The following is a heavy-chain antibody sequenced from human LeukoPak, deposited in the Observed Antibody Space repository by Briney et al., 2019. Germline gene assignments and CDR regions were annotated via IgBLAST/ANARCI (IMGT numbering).Heavy chain of an antibody. CDR1: GGSISSGGYY. V-gene: IGHV4-31*03. Sequence: SQTLSLTCTVSGGSISSGGYYCSWIRQHPGKGLEWIGYIYYSGTTYYNPSLKSRVTISVDTSKKQFSLKLSSVTAADTAVYYCARYCSTSSCYDGAFDPWGQGTLVTVSS. CDR3: ARYCSTSSCYDGAFDP. J-gene: IGHJ5*02. D-gene: IGHD2-2*01. CDR2: IYYSGTT.